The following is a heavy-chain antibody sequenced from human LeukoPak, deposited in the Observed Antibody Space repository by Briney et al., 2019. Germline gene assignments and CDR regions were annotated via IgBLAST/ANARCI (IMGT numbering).Heavy chain of an antibody. V-gene: IGHV3-48*04. CDR1: GFTFSSYS. D-gene: IGHD2-15*01. CDR2: ISSSSITI. Sequence: PGGSLILSCAASGFTFSSYSLNWVRQAPGKGLEWVSFISSSSITIYYADSVKGRFTISRDSAEKSRYLQMNSLRAEDTAVYYCARDRGGSYSAIDYWGQGTLVTVSS. J-gene: IGHJ4*02. CDR3: ARDRGGSYSAIDY.